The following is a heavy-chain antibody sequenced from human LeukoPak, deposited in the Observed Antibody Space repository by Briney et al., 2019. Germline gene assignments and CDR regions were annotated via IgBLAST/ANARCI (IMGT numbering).Heavy chain of an antibody. D-gene: IGHD6-6*01. CDR1: GGSISSYY. J-gene: IGHJ5*02. V-gene: IGHV4-59*01. CDR3: ARGSMSGRPDNWFDP. Sequence: PSETLSLTCTVSGGSISSYYWSWIRQPPGKGLEWIGCIYYSGSTNYNPSLKSRVTISVDTSKDQLSLKLSSVTAADTAVYYCARGSMSGRPDNWFDPWGQGILVTVSS. CDR2: IYYSGST.